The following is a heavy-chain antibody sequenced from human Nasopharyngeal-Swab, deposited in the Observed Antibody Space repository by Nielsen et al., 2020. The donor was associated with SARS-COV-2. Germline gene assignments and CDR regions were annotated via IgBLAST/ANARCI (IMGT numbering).Heavy chain of an antibody. V-gene: IGHV4-31*03. Sequence: SETLSLTCTLSGGSISSGGYYWSWIRQHPGKGLEWIGYIYYSGSTYYNPSLKSRVTISVDTSKNQFSLKLSSVTAADTAVYYCARDRGSSPNYYYMDVWGKGTTVTVSS. J-gene: IGHJ6*03. D-gene: IGHD6-6*01. CDR2: IYYSGST. CDR1: GGSISSGGYY. CDR3: ARDRGSSPNYYYMDV.